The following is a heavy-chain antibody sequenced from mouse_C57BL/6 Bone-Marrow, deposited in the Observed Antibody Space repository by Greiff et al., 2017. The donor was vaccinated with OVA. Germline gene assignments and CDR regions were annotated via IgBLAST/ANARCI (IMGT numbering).Heavy chain of an antibody. CDR2: IDPETGGT. Sequence: VQLQQSGAELVRPGASVTLSCKASGYTFTDYEMHWVKQTPVHGLEWIGAIDPETGGTAYNQKFKGKAILTADKSSSTAYMELRSLTSQDSAVYYCTSSPTSYDYDRIPLCYYAMDYWGQGTSVTVSS. V-gene: IGHV1-15*01. D-gene: IGHD2-4*01. CDR3: TSSPTSYDYDRIPLCYYAMDY. J-gene: IGHJ4*01. CDR1: GYTFTDYE.